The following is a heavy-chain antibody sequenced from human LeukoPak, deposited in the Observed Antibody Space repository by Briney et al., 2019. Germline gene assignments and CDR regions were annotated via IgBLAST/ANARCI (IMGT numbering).Heavy chain of an antibody. Sequence: SVTVSCKVSGYTLTELSMHWVRQAPGKGLESMGGFDPEDGETIYAQKFQGRVTMTEDTSTDTAYMELSSLRSEDTAVYYCATVRQDYYYYYMDVWGKGTTVTVSS. J-gene: IGHJ6*03. CDR3: ATVRQDYYYYYMDV. V-gene: IGHV1-24*01. CDR2: FDPEDGET. CDR1: GYTLTELS.